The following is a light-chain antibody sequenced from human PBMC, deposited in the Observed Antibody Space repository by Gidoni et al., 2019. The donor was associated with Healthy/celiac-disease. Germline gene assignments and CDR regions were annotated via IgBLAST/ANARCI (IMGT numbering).Light chain of an antibody. V-gene: IGKV3-11*01. CDR1: QSVSSY. CDR3: QQRSNWPPYT. CDR2: DAS. Sequence: IVSTQSPATLSLSPGKRATHSCRASQSVSSYLAWYQQKPGQAPRLLIYDASNRATGIPARFSGSGSGTDFTLTISSLEPEDFAVYYCQQRSNWPPYTFXQXTKLEIK. J-gene: IGKJ2*01.